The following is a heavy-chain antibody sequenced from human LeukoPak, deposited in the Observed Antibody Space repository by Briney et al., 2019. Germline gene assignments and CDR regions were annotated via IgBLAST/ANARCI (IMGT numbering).Heavy chain of an antibody. CDR2: ISYDGSNK. CDR1: GFTFSSYG. V-gene: IGHV3-30*18. Sequence: GGSLRLSCAASGFTFSSYGMHWVRQAPGKGLEWVAVISYDGSNKYYADSVKGRFTISRDNSKNTLYLQMNSLRAEDTAVYYCANLPPAGVADIRFDPWGQGTWSPSPQ. J-gene: IGHJ5*02. CDR3: ANLPPAGVADIRFDP. D-gene: IGHD2-15*01.